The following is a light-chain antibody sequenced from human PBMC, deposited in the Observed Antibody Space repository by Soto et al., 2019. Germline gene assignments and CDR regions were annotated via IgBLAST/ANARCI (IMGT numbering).Light chain of an antibody. Sequence: QSALTQPPSASGSPGQSVAISCTGTSSDVGGYNYVSWYQQHPGKAPKLMIYEVNKRPSGVPDRFSGSKSGNTASLTVSGRQAEDEADYYCSSYAGSSNVFGTETKVTVL. CDR1: SSDVGGYNY. CDR2: EVN. V-gene: IGLV2-8*01. J-gene: IGLJ1*01. CDR3: SSYAGSSNV.